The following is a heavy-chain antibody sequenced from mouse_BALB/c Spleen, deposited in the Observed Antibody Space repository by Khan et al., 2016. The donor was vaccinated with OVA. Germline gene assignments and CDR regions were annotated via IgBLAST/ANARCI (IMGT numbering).Heavy chain of an antibody. V-gene: IGHV5-9*03. Sequence: EVELVESGGGLVKPGGSVKLSCAASGFTFSSFTMSWVRQTPEKSLEWVATISRGGDNTYYQDKLKGRSTISADKAKNNLYLQLSSLTSEDTALYYGARSNSGSFAYWGQGTLVTVSA. CDR1: GFTFSSFT. J-gene: IGHJ3*01. D-gene: IGHD6-1*01. CDR3: ARSNSGSFAY. CDR2: ISRGGDNT.